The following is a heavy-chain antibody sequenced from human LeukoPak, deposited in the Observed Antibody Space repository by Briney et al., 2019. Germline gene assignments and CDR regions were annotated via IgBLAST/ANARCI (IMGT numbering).Heavy chain of an antibody. Sequence: GGSLRLSCAASGFTFSRYAMHWVRQAPGKGLEWVAVFTYDGNDGYYADSVEGRFTIPRDNSKNTLYLQMNGLRVEDTAVYFCARERDAFDIWGQGTMVTVSS. CDR3: ARERDAFDI. CDR1: GFTFSRYA. CDR2: FTYDGNDG. J-gene: IGHJ3*02. V-gene: IGHV3-30*04.